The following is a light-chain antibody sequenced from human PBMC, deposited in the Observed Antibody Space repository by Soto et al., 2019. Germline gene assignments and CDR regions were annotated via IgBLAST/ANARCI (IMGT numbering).Light chain of an antibody. Sequence: EIVLTQSPATLSVCPGQRATLCCRASQSISSNLAWYQQKPGQAPRLLIYGASSRATGIPDRFSGSGSGTDFTLTISRLEPEDFAVYYCQQYGSSPLTFGGGTKVDIK. CDR3: QQYGSSPLT. V-gene: IGKV3-20*01. J-gene: IGKJ4*01. CDR2: GAS. CDR1: QSISSN.